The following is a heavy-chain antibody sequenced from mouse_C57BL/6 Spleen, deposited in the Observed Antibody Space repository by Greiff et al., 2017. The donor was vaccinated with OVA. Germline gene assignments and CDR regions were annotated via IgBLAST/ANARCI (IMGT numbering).Heavy chain of an antibody. Sequence: QVQLQQSGSELRSPGSSVKLSCKDFDSEVFPIAYMSWVRQKPGHGFEWIGGILPSIGRTIYGETFEEKATLDADTMTNTAYLELNSLTSEASAIYYCARGGNYYGSSYFYAMDYWGQGTSVTVSS. CDR3: ARGGNYYGSSYFYAMDY. CDR1: DSEVFPIAY. J-gene: IGHJ4*01. CDR2: ILPSIGRT. D-gene: IGHD1-1*01. V-gene: IGHV15-2*01.